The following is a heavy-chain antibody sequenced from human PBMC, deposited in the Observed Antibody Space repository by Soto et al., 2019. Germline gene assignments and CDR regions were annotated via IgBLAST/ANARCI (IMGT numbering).Heavy chain of an antibody. CDR2: IYTSGST. V-gene: IGHV4-4*07. Sequence: SETLSLTCTVSGGSISSYYWSWIRQPAGKGLEWIGRIYTSGSTNYNPSLKSRATMSVDTSKNQFSLKLSSVTAADTAVYYCARDGGSGAARTHYYYYGMSDVWGQGTTVTVSS. CDR3: ARDGGSGAARTHYYYYGMSDV. J-gene: IGHJ6*02. D-gene: IGHD6-6*01. CDR1: GGSISSYY.